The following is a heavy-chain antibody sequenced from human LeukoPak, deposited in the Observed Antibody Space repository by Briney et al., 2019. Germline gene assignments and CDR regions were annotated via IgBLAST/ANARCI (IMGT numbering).Heavy chain of an antibody. CDR3: ASLMSRVIVTGDFDN. Sequence: GGSLRLSCAASGFTFSSSAMSWVRQAPGKGLEWVSGITGSGANTYYADSVKGRFTISRDNSKNTLSLQMNSLRAEDTAVYYCASLMSRVIVTGDFDNWGQGTLVTVSS. CDR2: ITGSGANT. D-gene: IGHD1-14*01. J-gene: IGHJ4*02. CDR1: GFTFSSSA. V-gene: IGHV3-23*01.